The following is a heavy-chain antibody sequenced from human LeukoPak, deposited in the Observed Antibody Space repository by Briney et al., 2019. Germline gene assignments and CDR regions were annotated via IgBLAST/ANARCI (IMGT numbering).Heavy chain of an antibody. J-gene: IGHJ6*03. CDR2: ISGSGGRT. Sequence: GGPLRLSCAASGFTFSSYSMNWVRQAPGKGLEWVSAISGSGGRTYYADSVKGRFTISRDNSKNTLYLQMNSLRAEDTAVCYCAKGTEQQLDYYYYMDVWGKGTTVTISS. V-gene: IGHV3-23*01. CDR3: AKGTEQQLDYYYYMDV. D-gene: IGHD6-13*01. CDR1: GFTFSSYS.